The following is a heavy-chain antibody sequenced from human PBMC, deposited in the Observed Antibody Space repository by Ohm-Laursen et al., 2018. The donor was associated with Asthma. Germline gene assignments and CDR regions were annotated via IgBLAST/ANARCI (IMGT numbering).Heavy chain of an antibody. D-gene: IGHD1-26*01. V-gene: IGHV3-21*04. CDR2: ISSSSSYI. CDR1: GFTFSSYS. J-gene: IGHJ4*02. CDR3: ARASGGYYIDY. Sequence: SLRLSCSASGFTFSSYSMNWVRQAPGKGLEWVSSISSSSSYIYYADSVKGRFTLSRDNAKNSLYLQMNSLRAEDTAVYYCARASGGYYIDYWGQGTLVTFSS.